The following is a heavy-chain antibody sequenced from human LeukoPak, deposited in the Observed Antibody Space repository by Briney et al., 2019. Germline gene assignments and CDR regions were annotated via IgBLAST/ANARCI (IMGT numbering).Heavy chain of an antibody. CDR1: GYTFTSYY. CDR2: INPSGGST. D-gene: IGHD2-2*01. CDR3: ARDRVVVPAAMFPYYYYGMDV. V-gene: IGHV1-46*01. Sequence: ASVKVSCKASGYTFTSYYMHWVRQAPGQGLEWMGIINPSGGSTSYAQKFQGRVTMTRDTSTSTVYMELSSLRSEDTAVYYCARDRVVVPAAMFPYYYYGMDVWGQGTTVTVS. J-gene: IGHJ6*02.